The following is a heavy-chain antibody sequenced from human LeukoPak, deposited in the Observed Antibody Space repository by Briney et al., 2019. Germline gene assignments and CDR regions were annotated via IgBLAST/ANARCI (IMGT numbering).Heavy chain of an antibody. Sequence: GASVKVSCKASGGTFSSYAISWVRQAPGQGLEWMGGIIPIFGTANYAQKFQGRVTITTDESTSTAYMELSSLRSEDTAVYYCARVIRRRYSYGSSYYYYMDVWGKGTTVTVSS. CDR2: IIPIFGTA. J-gene: IGHJ6*03. V-gene: IGHV1-69*05. D-gene: IGHD5-18*01. CDR1: GGTFSSYA. CDR3: ARVIRRRYSYGSSYYYYMDV.